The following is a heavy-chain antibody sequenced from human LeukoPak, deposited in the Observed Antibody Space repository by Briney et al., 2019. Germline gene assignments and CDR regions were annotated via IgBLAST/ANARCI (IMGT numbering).Heavy chain of an antibody. D-gene: IGHD5-12*01. V-gene: IGHV4-61*02. Sequence: SETLSLTCTVSGGSISSGSYYWSWIRQPAGRGLEWIGRIYTSGSTNYNPSLKSRVTISVDTSKNQFPLKLSSVTAADTAVYYCAREGLYSGYDLGNFDYWGQGTLVTVSS. CDR3: AREGLYSGYDLGNFDY. CDR1: GGSISSGSYY. CDR2: IYTSGST. J-gene: IGHJ4*02.